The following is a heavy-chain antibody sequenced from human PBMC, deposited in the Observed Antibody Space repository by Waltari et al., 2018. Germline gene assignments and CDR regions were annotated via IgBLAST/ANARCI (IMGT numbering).Heavy chain of an antibody. D-gene: IGHD6-13*01. CDR1: GGSIRSYH. V-gene: IGHV4-59*01. Sequence: QVQLQGSGPGLVKPSETLSLTCTVSGGSIRSYHWHWIRQPPGKGLEWIGSITYSGSTNYSPSLESRVTISVDTAKNQFSLRVYSVTAADTAMYYCARVVVDSNCWYHFDYWGQGTLVTVSS. CDR3: ARVVVDSNCWYHFDY. J-gene: IGHJ4*02. CDR2: ITYSGST.